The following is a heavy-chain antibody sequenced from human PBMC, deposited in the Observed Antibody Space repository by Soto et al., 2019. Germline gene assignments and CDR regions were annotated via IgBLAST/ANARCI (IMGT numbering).Heavy chain of an antibody. Sequence: ASVKVSCKASGYTFTNYGISWVRQAPGQGLEWMGWINVYNGNTKYAQKVQGRVTMTTDTSTSTAYMELRSLRSDDTAVYYCARDHCSSTSCYTWYYYYYGMDVWGQGTTVTVSS. CDR1: GYTFTNYG. CDR2: INVYNGNT. D-gene: IGHD2-2*02. CDR3: ARDHCSSTSCYTWYYYYYGMDV. J-gene: IGHJ6*02. V-gene: IGHV1-18*01.